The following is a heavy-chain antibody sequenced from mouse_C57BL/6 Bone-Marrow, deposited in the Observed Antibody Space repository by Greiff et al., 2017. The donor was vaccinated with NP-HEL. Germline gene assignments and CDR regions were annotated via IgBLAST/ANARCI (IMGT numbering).Heavy chain of an antibody. CDR1: GFTFSDYY. D-gene: IGHD1-1*01. V-gene: IGHV5-12*01. J-gene: IGHJ1*03. CDR2: ISNGGGST. CDR3: ARRNYYGSSYGYVDV. Sequence: EVKLVESGGGLVQPGGSLKLSCAASGFTFSDYYMYWVRQTPEKRLEWVAYISNGGGSTYYPDTVKGRFTFSRDNAKNTLYLQMSRLKSEDTAMYYYARRNYYGSSYGYVDVWGTGTTVTVSS.